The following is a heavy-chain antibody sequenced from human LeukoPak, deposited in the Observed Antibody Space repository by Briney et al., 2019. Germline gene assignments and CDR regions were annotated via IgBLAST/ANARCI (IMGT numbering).Heavy chain of an antibody. V-gene: IGHV1-2*02. Sequence: ASVKVSCKASGYTFSGYYMHWVRQAPGQGLEWMGWINPNSGGTRYVQKFQGRVTMTRDTSISTAYMELSRLRSDDTAVYYCASGSLASYFDHWGQGTLVTVSS. D-gene: IGHD3-16*01. J-gene: IGHJ4*02. CDR1: GYTFSGYY. CDR3: ASGSLASYFDH. CDR2: INPNSGGT.